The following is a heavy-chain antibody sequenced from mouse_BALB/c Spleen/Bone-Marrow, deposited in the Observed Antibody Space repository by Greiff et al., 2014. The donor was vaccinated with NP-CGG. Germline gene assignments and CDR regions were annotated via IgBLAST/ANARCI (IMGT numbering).Heavy chain of an antibody. J-gene: IGHJ3*01. D-gene: IGHD1-3*01. CDR1: DYSITSGYS. V-gene: IGHV3-1*02. CDR2: IHYSGIT. CDR3: ARWGKGAWFAY. Sequence: VQLQQSGPDLVKPSQSLSLTCTVTDYSITSGYSWHWIRQFPGNKPEWMGYIHYSGITNYSPSLKSRISFTRDTSKNQFFLHLNSVTTEDTATYYCARWGKGAWFAYWGQGTLVTVSA.